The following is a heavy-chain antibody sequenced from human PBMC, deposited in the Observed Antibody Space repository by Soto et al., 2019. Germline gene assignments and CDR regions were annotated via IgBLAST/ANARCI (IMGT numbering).Heavy chain of an antibody. CDR2: IYYSGSP. Sequence: QVQLQESGPGLVKPSQTLSLTCTVSGGSISSGGYYWSWIRQHPGKGLEWIGSIYYSGSPYYNPSLKVRVTISDDPSKNQFALKLSSVTAADTPVYYGARDPAQEGWFDPRGQGTLGTFSS. V-gene: IGHV4-31*03. CDR1: GGSISSGGYY. J-gene: IGHJ5*02. CDR3: ARDPAQEGWFDP.